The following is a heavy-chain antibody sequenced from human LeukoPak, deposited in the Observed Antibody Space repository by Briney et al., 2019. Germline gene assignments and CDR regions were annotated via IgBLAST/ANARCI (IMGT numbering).Heavy chain of an antibody. D-gene: IGHD3-22*01. CDR1: GYTFTGYY. V-gene: IGHV1-2*02. J-gene: IGHJ4*02. CDR3: ARDLFDYYDSSGYLNY. Sequence: GASVKVSCKASGYTFTGYYMHWVRQAPGQGLEWMGWINPNSGGTNYAQKFQGRVTMTRDTYISTAYMELSRLRSDDTAVYYCARDLFDYYDSSGYLNYWGQGTLVTVSS. CDR2: INPNSGGT.